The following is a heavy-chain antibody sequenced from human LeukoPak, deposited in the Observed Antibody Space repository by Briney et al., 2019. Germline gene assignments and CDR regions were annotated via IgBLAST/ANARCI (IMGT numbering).Heavy chain of an antibody. J-gene: IGHJ6*02. CDR2: IYWDDDK. D-gene: IGHD3-9*01. CDR3: THRAGVSGNFDWFGLDV. V-gene: IGHV2-5*02. CDR1: GFSLTTRGVG. Sequence: SGPTLVNPTETVTLTCTFSGFSLTTRGVGVAWIRQPPGKALEWVAVIYWDDDKRYSPSLKNRLTISKDIPKNQVVLTMTNMDPEETATYYCTHRAGVSGNFDWFGLDVWGQGMTVTVSS.